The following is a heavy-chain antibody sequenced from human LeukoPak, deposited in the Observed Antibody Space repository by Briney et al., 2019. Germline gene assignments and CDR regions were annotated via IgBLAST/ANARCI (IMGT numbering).Heavy chain of an antibody. D-gene: IGHD3-3*01. CDR3: ARDRDYDFWSGYDY. CDR2: IYYSGST. V-gene: IGHV4-59*01. J-gene: IGHJ4*02. CDR1: GGSISSYY. Sequence: SETLSLTCTVSGGSISSYYWSWIRQPPGKGLEWIGYIYYSGSTNYNPSLKSRVTISVDTSKNQFSLKLSSVTAADTAVYYCARDRDYDFWSGYDYWGQGTLVTVSS.